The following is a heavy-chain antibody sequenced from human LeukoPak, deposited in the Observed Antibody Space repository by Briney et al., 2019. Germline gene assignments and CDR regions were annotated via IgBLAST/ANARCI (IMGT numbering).Heavy chain of an antibody. J-gene: IGHJ4*02. V-gene: IGHV1-46*01. D-gene: IGHD1-26*01. CDR3: ARDFSGTELIDY. CDR2: INPSGGST. Sequence: QAPGQGLEXMGIINPSGGSTSYAQKFQGRVTMTRDTSTSTVYMELSSLRSEDTAVYYCARDFSGTELIDYWGQGTLVTVSS.